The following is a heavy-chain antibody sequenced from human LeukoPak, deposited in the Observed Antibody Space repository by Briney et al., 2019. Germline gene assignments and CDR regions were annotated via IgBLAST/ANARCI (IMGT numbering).Heavy chain of an antibody. CDR1: GYTFTGYY. J-gene: IGHJ4*02. CDR3: ARVRLTYYDSSGYYSLASFDY. V-gene: IGHV1-2*02. CDR2: INPNSGGT. Sequence: ASVKVSCKAYGYTFTGYYMHWVRQAPGQGLEWMGWINPNSGGTNYAQKFQGRVTMTRDTSISTAYMELSRLRSDDTAVYYCARVRLTYYDSSGYYSLASFDYWGQGTLVTVSS. D-gene: IGHD3-22*01.